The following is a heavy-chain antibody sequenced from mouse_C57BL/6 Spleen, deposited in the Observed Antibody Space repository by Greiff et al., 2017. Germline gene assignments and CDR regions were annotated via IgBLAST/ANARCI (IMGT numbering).Heavy chain of an antibody. V-gene: IGHV1-26*01. CDR3: ARVGTDFDY. Sequence: EVQLQQSGPELVKPGASVKISCKASGYTFTDYYMNWVKQSHGKSLEWIGDINPNNGGTIYNQKFKGKATLTVDKSSSTAYMELRSLTSEDSAVYYCARVGTDFDYWGQGTTLTVSS. J-gene: IGHJ2*01. CDR1: GYTFTDYY. D-gene: IGHD4-1*01. CDR2: INPNNGGT.